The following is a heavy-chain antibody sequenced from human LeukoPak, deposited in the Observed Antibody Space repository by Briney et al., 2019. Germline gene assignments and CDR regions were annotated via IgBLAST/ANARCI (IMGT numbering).Heavy chain of an antibody. J-gene: IGHJ4*02. CDR2: ISDSGGST. CDR3: AKDQLNRFCSGGSCSTTHDY. V-gene: IGHV3-23*01. Sequence: GGTLRLSCAASGFTFSSYGMSWVRQAPGKGLEWVSVISDSGGSTYYADSVKGRFTISRDNSKNTLYLQMNSLRAEDTAIYYCAKDQLNRFCSGGSCSTTHDYWGQGTLVTVSS. D-gene: IGHD2-15*01. CDR1: GFTFSSYG.